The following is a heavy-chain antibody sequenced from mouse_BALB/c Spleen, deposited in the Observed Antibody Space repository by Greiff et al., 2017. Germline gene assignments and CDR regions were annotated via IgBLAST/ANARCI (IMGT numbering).Heavy chain of an antibody. CDR1: GYTFTNYW. J-gene: IGHJ1*01. V-gene: IGHV1-63*02. CDR2: IYPGGGYT. D-gene: IGHD3-3*01. Sequence: QVQLKESGAELVRPGTSVKISCKASGYTFTNYWLGWVKQRPGHGLEWIGDIYPGGGYTNYNEKFKGKATLTADTSSSTAYMQLSSLTSEDAAVYFCAKGLWYFDVWGAGTTVTVSS. CDR3: AKGLWYFDV.